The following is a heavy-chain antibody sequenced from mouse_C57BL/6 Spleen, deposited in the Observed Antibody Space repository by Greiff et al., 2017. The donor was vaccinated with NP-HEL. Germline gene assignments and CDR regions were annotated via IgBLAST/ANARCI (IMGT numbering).Heavy chain of an antibody. CDR1: GFTFSSYA. CDR3: ARGGYGRDFDY. J-gene: IGHJ2*01. V-gene: IGHV5-4*01. CDR2: ISDGGSYT. D-gene: IGHD1-1*01. Sequence: DVQLVESGGGLVKPGGSLKLSCAASGFTFSSYAMSWVRQTPEKRLEWVATISDGGSYTYYPDNVKGRFTISRDNAKNNLYLQMSHLKSEDTAMYYCARGGYGRDFDYWGQGTTLTVSS.